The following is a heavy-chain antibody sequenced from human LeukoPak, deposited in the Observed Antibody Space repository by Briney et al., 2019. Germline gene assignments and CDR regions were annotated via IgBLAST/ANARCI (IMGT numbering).Heavy chain of an antibody. Sequence: SETLSLTCAVYGGSLSGCYWSWIRQPPGKGLEWIGEVTHSGITNYNPSLKSRVTISEDTSKSQFSLKLSSVTAADTAVYYCARIYGDYSDFAYWGQGGPVTVSS. J-gene: IGHJ4*02. CDR1: GGSLSGCY. D-gene: IGHD4-17*01. CDR2: VTHSGIT. V-gene: IGHV4-34*01. CDR3: ARIYGDYSDFAY.